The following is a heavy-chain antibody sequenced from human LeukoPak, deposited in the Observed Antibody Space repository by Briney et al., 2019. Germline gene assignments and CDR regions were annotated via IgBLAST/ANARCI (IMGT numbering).Heavy chain of an antibody. CDR2: IIPILGIA. CDR1: GGTFSSYT. CDR3: ARDRRDPYGGNSGIIDY. V-gene: IGHV1-69*04. J-gene: IGHJ4*02. Sequence: SVKVSCKASGGTFSSYTISWVRQAPGQGLEWMGRIIPILGIANYAQKFQGRVTITADKSTSTAYMELRSLRSEDTALYYCARDRRDPYGGNSGIIDYWGQGTLVTVSS. D-gene: IGHD4-23*01.